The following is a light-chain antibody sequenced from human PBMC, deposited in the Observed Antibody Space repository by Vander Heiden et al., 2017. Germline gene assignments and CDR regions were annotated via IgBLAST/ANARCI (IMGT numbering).Light chain of an antibody. V-gene: IGKV1-27*01. J-gene: IGKJ4*01. CDR3: QKNNSHPPIT. CDR1: QGSSNY. Sequence: DIQMTQSPSSLSASVGDRVTITCRARQGSSNYLAWYQQKQGKFPSRFSGSGSGTDFTLTISSRQPEDVASYYCQKNNSHPPITFGGGTKVEIK.